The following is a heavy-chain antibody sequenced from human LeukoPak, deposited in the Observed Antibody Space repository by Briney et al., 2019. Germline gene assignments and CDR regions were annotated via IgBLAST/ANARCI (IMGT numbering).Heavy chain of an antibody. V-gene: IGHV4-59*08. D-gene: IGHD3-22*01. Sequence: PSETLSLTCTVSGGSLSSYYWSWIRQPPGKGLEWIGYIYYSGSTNYNPSLKSRVTISVDTSKNQFSLKLSSVTAADTAVYYCARHVSGYTLDYWGQGTLVTVSS. CDR1: GGSLSSYY. CDR3: ARHVSGYTLDY. CDR2: IYYSGST. J-gene: IGHJ4*02.